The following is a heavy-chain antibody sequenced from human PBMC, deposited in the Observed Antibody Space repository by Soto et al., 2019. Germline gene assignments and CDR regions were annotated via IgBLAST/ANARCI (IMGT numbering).Heavy chain of an antibody. Sequence: ASVKVSCKASGYTFSTYYMHWVRQAPGQGYEWMGWINASDGNTKYAQKFQGRVTMTTDTSTSTAYMELRSLRSDDTAVYYCARGVGSGTYYNQYNWFDPWGQGTLVTVSS. CDR3: ARGVGSGTYYNQYNWFDP. D-gene: IGHD3-10*01. CDR1: GYTFSTYY. J-gene: IGHJ5*02. CDR2: INASDGNT. V-gene: IGHV1-18*04.